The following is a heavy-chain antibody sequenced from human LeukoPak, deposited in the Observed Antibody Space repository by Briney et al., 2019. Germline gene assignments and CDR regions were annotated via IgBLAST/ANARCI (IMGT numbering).Heavy chain of an antibody. Sequence: GGSLRLSCAASGFTFSSYGMHWVRQAPGKGLEWVAFIRHDGSNKYYADSVKGRFTISRDNSKNTLYLQMNSLRAGDTAVYYCARDRICSGGSCYSHWFDPWGQGTLVTVSS. V-gene: IGHV3-30*02. CDR3: ARDRICSGGSCYSHWFDP. J-gene: IGHJ5*02. CDR2: IRHDGSNK. D-gene: IGHD2-15*01. CDR1: GFTFSSYG.